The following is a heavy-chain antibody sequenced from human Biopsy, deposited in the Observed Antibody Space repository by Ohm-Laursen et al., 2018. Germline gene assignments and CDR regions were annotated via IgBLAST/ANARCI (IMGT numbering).Heavy chain of an antibody. CDR2: IIPMFGTA. CDR3: ARGPHSGSHSCFDY. Sequence: SVKVSCKASGGTFINYAISRVRQAPGQGLEWMGGIIPMFGTANYAQMFQGRVTISADESTSTSYMELSSLTTEDTAIYYCARGPHSGSHSCFDYWGRGTLVTVSS. D-gene: IGHD1-26*01. J-gene: IGHJ4*02. V-gene: IGHV1-69*13. CDR1: GGTFINYA.